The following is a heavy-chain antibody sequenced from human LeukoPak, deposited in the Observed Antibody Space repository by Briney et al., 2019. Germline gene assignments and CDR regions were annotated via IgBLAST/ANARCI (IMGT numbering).Heavy chain of an antibody. Sequence: SETLSLTCSVCGGPISSSSYYWGWVRQPPGKGLEWIGSIYYSGSTYYNPSLKSRVTISVDTSKNQFSLKLSSVTAADTAVYYCARVNGDRTPYYYYYMDVWGKGTTVTVSS. CDR3: ARVNGDRTPYYYYYMDV. J-gene: IGHJ6*03. D-gene: IGHD4-17*01. CDR2: IYYSGST. CDR1: GGPISSSSYY. V-gene: IGHV4-39*07.